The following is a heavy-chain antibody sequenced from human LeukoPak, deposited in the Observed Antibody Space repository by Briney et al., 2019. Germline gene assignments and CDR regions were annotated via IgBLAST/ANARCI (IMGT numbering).Heavy chain of an antibody. J-gene: IGHJ4*02. Sequence: SETLSLTCTVSGGSISSSSYYWGWIRQPPGKGLEWIGSIYYSGSTYYNPSLKSRVTISVDTSKNQFSLKLSSVTTADTAVYYCARGFHYYDSSGYPFDYWGQGTLVTVSS. CDR1: GGSISSSSYY. V-gene: IGHV4-39*07. CDR3: ARGFHYYDSSGYPFDY. CDR2: IYYSGST. D-gene: IGHD3-22*01.